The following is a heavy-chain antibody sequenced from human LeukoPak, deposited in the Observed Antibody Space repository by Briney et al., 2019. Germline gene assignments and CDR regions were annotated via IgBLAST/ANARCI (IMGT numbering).Heavy chain of an antibody. CDR2: IYYSGTT. J-gene: IGHJ2*01. V-gene: IGHV4-39*01. CDR3: ARRYCSGGSCYGLRNWYFDL. Sequence: PSETLSLTCTVSGGSISSDNYYWGWIRQPPGKGLEWIGSIYYSGTTYYNPSLKSRVTISVDTSKNQFSLKLSSVTAADTAVYYCARRYCSGGSCYGLRNWYFDLWGRGTLVTVSS. CDR1: GGSISSDNYY. D-gene: IGHD2-15*01.